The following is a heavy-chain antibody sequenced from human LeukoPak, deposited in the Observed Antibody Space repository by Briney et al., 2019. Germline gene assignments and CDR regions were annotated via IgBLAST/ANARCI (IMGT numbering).Heavy chain of an antibody. J-gene: IGHJ4*02. CDR3: AREDCSGSSCYEFDY. Sequence: GGSLRLSCAASGFTFSSYEMNWVRQAPGKGLEWVSYISSSGSTIYYADSVKGRFTIPRDNAKNSLYLQMNSLRAEDTAVYYCAREDCSGSSCYEFDYWGQGTLVTVSS. V-gene: IGHV3-48*03. D-gene: IGHD2-2*01. CDR2: ISSSGSTI. CDR1: GFTFSSYE.